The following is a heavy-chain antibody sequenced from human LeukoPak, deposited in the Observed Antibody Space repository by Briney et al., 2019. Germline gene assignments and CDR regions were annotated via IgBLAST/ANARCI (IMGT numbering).Heavy chain of an antibody. J-gene: IGHJ4*02. D-gene: IGHD3-9*01. CDR1: GLTFSSYA. CDR3: ATAEGGLRNYYFDS. Sequence: GGSLRLSCAASGLTFSSYAMSWVRQAPGKGLEWVSAISGSGGSTYYADSAKGRFTISRDNSKNTLYLQMNSLRAEDTSVYYCATAEGGLRNYYFDSWGQGTLFTVSS. CDR2: ISGSGGST. V-gene: IGHV3-23*01.